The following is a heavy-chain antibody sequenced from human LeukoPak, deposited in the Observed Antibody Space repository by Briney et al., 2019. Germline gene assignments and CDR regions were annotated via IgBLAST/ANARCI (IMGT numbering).Heavy chain of an antibody. CDR3: TRVTGDYAYYYYYGMDV. CDR2: IRSKANSYAT. V-gene: IGHV3-73*01. D-gene: IGHD4-17*01. J-gene: IGHJ6*04. Sequence: SGGSLKLSCAASGFTFSGSAMHWVRQASGKGLEWVGRIRSKANSYATAYAASVKGRFTISRDDSKNTAYLQMNSLKTEDTAVHYCTRVTGDYAYYYYYGMDVWGKGTTVTVSS. CDR1: GFTFSGSA.